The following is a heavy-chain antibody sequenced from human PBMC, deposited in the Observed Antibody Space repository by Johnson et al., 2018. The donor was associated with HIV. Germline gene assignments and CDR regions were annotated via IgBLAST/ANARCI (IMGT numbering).Heavy chain of an antibody. CDR2: ISYDGSHK. Sequence: QVQLVESGVGVVQPGRSLRLSCAASGFTFSSYAMHWVRQAPGKGLEWVAVISYDGSHKYYADSVKGRFTISRDNSKNTLYLQMNSLRAADTAVYYCAREMGLKPLGAKTLPDAFDIWGQGKMVTVSS. D-gene: IGHD1-26*01. V-gene: IGHV3-30*04. CDR1: GFTFSSYA. CDR3: AREMGLKPLGAKTLPDAFDI. J-gene: IGHJ3*02.